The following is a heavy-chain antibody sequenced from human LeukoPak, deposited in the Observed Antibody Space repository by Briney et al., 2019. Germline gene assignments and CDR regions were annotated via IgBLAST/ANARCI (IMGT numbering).Heavy chain of an antibody. CDR3: AREVTETSYFDY. V-gene: IGHV3-74*01. Sequence: PGGSLRLSCAASGFTFNRYWIHWVRQAPGKGLEWVSRINPDESTTTYADSVKGRFTISRDNAKNTLYLQMNSLRAEDTAVYYCAREVTETSYFDYWGQGTLVAVSS. D-gene: IGHD2-21*02. J-gene: IGHJ4*02. CDR1: GFTFNRYW. CDR2: INPDESTT.